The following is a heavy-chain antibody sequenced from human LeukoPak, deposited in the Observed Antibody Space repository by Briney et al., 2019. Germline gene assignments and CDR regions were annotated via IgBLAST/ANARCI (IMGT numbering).Heavy chain of an antibody. CDR2: INHSGST. Sequence: SETLSLTCAVYGGSFSGYYWSWIRQPPGKGLEWIGEINHSGSTNYNPSLKSRVTISVDTSKNQFSLKLSSVTAADTAVYYCARDSLSHCSGGSCYYYWFDPWGQGTLVTVSS. CDR3: ARDSLSHCSGGSCYYYWFDP. V-gene: IGHV4-34*01. J-gene: IGHJ5*02. CDR1: GGSFSGYY. D-gene: IGHD2-15*01.